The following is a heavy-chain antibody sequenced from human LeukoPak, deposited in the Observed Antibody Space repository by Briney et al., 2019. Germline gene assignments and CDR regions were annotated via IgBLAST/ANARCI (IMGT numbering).Heavy chain of an antibody. CDR1: GFTFSSYA. V-gene: IGHV3-23*01. CDR2: ISGSGGST. D-gene: IGHD3-10*01. J-gene: IGHJ4*02. CDR3: AKRGPGSPESGKYYFDY. Sequence: GGSLRLSCAASGFTFSSYAMSWVRQAPGKGLEWVSAISGSGGSTYYEDSVKGRFTISRDNSKNTLSLQMNSLRAEDTAVYYCAKRGPGSPESGKYYFDYWGQGTLVTVSS.